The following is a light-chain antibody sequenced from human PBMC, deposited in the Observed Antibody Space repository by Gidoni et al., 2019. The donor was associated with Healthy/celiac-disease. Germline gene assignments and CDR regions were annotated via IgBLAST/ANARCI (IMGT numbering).Light chain of an antibody. J-gene: IGLJ2*01. CDR2: EVN. V-gene: IGLV2-23*02. CDR1: SSDVGSYNL. Sequence: QSALTQPASVSGSPGQSITISCTGTSSDVGSYNLVSWYQQLPGKAPKLMIYEVNTRPSGVSNRFSVSKSGNTASLTISGLQAEDEAGYYCCSYAGSSTSVVFGGGTKLTVL. CDR3: CSYAGSSTSVV.